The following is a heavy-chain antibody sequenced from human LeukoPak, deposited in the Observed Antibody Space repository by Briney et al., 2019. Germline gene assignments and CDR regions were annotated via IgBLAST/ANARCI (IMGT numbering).Heavy chain of an antibody. CDR1: GGSISSSSYY. CDR2: IYYSGST. V-gene: IGHV4-39*01. CDR3: ASEFEVRGVEDY. J-gene: IGHJ4*02. Sequence: PSETLSLTCTVSGGSISSSSYYWGWIRQPPGKGLEWIGSIYYSGSTYYNPSLKSRVTISVDTSKNQFSLKLSSVTAADTAVYYCASEFEVRGVEDYWGQGTLVTVSS. D-gene: IGHD3-10*01.